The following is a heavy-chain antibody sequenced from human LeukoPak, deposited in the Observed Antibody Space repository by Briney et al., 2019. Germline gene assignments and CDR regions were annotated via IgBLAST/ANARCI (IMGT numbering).Heavy chain of an antibody. J-gene: IGHJ3*02. D-gene: IGHD3-3*01. CDR1: GGTFSSYA. Sequence: ASVKVSCKASGGTFSSYAISWVRQAPGKGLEWMGGFDPEDGETIYAQKFQGRVTMTEDTSTDTAYMELSSLRSEDTAVYYCATATGELRFLEWYPIWGQGTMVTVSS. CDR2: FDPEDGET. CDR3: ATATGELRFLEWYPI. V-gene: IGHV1-24*01.